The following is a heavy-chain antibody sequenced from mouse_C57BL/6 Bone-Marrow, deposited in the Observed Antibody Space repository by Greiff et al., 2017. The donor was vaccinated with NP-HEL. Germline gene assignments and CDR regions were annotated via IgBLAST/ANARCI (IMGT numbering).Heavy chain of an antibody. CDR1: GYTFTDYY. D-gene: IGHD1-2*01. CDR3: STLIITNIVSSRDIDV. V-gene: IGHV1-19*01. J-gene: IGHJ1*03. Sequence: EVQLQQSGPVLVKPGASVKMSCKASGYTFTDYYLHWVKQSHGKSLEWIGVINPYNGGTSYNQKFKGQATLTVDKSSSKAYLELNSLTSEDSAVFYGSTLIITNIVSSRDIDVWGKGTTVTVSS. CDR2: INPYNGGT.